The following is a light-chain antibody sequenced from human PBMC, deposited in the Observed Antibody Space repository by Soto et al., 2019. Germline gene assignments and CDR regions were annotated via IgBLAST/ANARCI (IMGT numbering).Light chain of an antibody. CDR1: QSVSRN. CDR2: GAS. Sequence: EIVMTQSPATLSVSPGERATLSCRASQSVSRNLAWYQQKRGQAPRLLIYGASTRAGAIPARFSGSGSGTEFTLTISSLQSEDFAVYYCQQYNNWPPMYTFGQGTKREIK. CDR3: QQYNNWPPMYT. V-gene: IGKV3-15*01. J-gene: IGKJ2*01.